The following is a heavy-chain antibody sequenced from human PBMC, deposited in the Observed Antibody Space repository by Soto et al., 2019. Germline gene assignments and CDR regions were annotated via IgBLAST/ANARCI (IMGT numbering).Heavy chain of an antibody. J-gene: IGHJ4*02. CDR3: ARFGSGWWFDY. CDR1: GDSVSIG. D-gene: IGHD6-19*01. Sequence: QTLSLTCGISGDSVSIGWSWMRQSPSRGLEWLGRIYYRSKWYYDYAPSVEGRIAINPDTSKNQFSLKLSSVTAADTAVYYCARFGSGWWFDYWGQGTLVTVSS. V-gene: IGHV6-1*01. CDR2: IYYRSKWYY.